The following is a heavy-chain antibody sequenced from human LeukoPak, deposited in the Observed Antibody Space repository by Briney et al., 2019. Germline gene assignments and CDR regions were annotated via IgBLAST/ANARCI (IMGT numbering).Heavy chain of an antibody. CDR2: SDSDGSST. V-gene: IGHV3-74*01. Sequence: AGGSLRLSXAASGFSFSSYWMHWVRQVPGKGLVWVARSDSDGSSTTYADSVKGRFTISRDNAKNTLYLQMNSLRADDTAVYYCARLGGSSPVDYWGQGTLVTVSS. CDR3: ARLGGSSPVDY. J-gene: IGHJ4*02. D-gene: IGHD6-6*01. CDR1: GFSFSSYW.